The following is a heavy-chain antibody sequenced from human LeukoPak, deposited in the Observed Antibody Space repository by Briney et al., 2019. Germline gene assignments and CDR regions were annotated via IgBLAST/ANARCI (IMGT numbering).Heavy chain of an antibody. D-gene: IGHD3-3*01. CDR3: ARDIRYDFWSGYYSFYGMDV. V-gene: IGHV1-18*01. CDR1: GYTFTSYG. Sequence: GASVKVSCKASGYTFTSYGISWVRQAPGQGLEWMGWISAYNGNTNYAQKLQGRVTMTTDTSTSTAYMELRSLRSDDTAVYYCARDIRYDFWSGYYSFYGMDVWGQGTTVTVSS. CDR2: ISAYNGNT. J-gene: IGHJ6*02.